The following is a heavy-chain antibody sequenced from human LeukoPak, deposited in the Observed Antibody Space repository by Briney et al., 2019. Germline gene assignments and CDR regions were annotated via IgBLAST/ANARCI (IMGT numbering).Heavy chain of an antibody. D-gene: IGHD5-24*01. Sequence: SETLSLTCTVSGYSISSSYYGAWIRQPPGKGLEWIATISHSGSTYYNPSLKSRVTISADTSQNQHSLRLNSVTVADTAVYYCARVNTVMATFDYWGQGTPVTVSS. V-gene: IGHV4-38-2*02. CDR2: ISHSGST. CDR1: GYSISSSYY. CDR3: ARVNTVMATFDY. J-gene: IGHJ4*02.